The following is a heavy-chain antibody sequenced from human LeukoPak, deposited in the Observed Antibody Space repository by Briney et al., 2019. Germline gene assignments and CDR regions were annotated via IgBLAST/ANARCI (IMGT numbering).Heavy chain of an antibody. J-gene: IGHJ3*02. CDR2: MNHDGSEK. CDR3: ARLFGGRAFDI. CDR1: GFTFSRYW. Sequence: GGSLRLSCAASGFTFSRYWMNWVRQTPGKGLEWVASMNHDGSEKYHVDSVKGRFTISRDNAKKSLYLQMNSLRAEDTAVYYCARLFGGRAFDIWGQGTMVTVSS. D-gene: IGHD3-10*01. V-gene: IGHV3-7*01.